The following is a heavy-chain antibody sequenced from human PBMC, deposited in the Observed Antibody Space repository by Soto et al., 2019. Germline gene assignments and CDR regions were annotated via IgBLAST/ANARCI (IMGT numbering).Heavy chain of an antibody. J-gene: IGHJ4*02. V-gene: IGHV3-23*01. CDR3: AKDLNYGSGSYLGGEDAFDY. Sequence: EVQLLESGGGLVQPGGSLRLSCAASGFTFSSYAMSWVRQAPGKGLEWVSAISGSGGSTYYADSVKGRFTISRDNSKNTLYLQMNSLRAEDTAVYYCAKDLNYGSGSYLGGEDAFDYWGQGTLVTVSS. CDR2: ISGSGGST. D-gene: IGHD3-10*01. CDR1: GFTFSSYA.